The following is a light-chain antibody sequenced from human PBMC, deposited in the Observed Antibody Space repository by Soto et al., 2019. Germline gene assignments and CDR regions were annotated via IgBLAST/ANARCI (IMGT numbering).Light chain of an antibody. J-gene: IGLJ3*02. CDR3: QTWGTAFRV. Sequence: QSVLTQSPSASASLGASVKLTCTLSSGHSNYAIAWHQQQPEKGPRYLMKLNSDGSHNKGDGIPDRFSGSSSGAERYLTISSLQSEDEADYYCQTWGTAFRVFGGGTKLTVL. CDR1: SGHSNYA. V-gene: IGLV4-69*01. CDR2: LNSDGSH.